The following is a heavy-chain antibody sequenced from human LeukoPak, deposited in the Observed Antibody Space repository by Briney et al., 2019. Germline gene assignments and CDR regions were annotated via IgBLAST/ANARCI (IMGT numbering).Heavy chain of an antibody. D-gene: IGHD6-19*01. V-gene: IGHV5-51*01. J-gene: IGHJ4*02. CDR2: IYPGDSDT. CDR3: ARLPCSSGWYRTLDY. Sequence: GESLKISCKGSGYSFISYWIGWVRQMPGKGLEWMGIIYPGDSDTRYSPSFQGQVSISVDKSISTAYVQWSSLKASDTAMYYCARLPCSSGWYRTLDYWGQGTLVTVSS. CDR1: GYSFISYW.